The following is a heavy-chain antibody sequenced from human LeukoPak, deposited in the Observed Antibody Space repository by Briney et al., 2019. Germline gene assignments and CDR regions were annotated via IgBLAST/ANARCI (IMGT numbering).Heavy chain of an antibody. CDR2: ISYDGSNK. V-gene: IGHV3-30*04. CDR1: GFTFSSYA. J-gene: IGHJ4*02. D-gene: IGHD1-1*01. Sequence: GGSLRLSCAASGFTFSSYAMHWVRQAPGKGLEWVAVISYDGSNKYYADSVKGRFTISRDNTKNTLYLQMNSLRAEDTAVYYCARGLYNWNDGYYFDYWGQGTLVTVSS. CDR3: ARGLYNWNDGYYFDY.